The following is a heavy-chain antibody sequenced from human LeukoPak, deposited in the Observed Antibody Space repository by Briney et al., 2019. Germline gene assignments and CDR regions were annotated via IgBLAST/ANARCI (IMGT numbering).Heavy chain of an antibody. CDR1: GGSFSGYY. CDR2: INHSGST. CDR3: ARVARYSKFDY. J-gene: IGHJ4*02. Sequence: PSESLSLTCAVYGGSFSGYYWSWIRQPPGKGLEWVGEINHSGSTNYNPSLKSRVTISVDTSKNQFSLKLSSVTAADTAVYYCARVARYSKFDYWGQGTLVTVSS. D-gene: IGHD6-13*01. V-gene: IGHV4-34*01.